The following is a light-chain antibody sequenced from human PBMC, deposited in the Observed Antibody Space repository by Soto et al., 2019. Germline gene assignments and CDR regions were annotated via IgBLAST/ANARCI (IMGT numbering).Light chain of an antibody. CDR2: QVS. J-gene: IGKJ1*01. V-gene: IGKV1-5*03. Sequence: DIQLTQSPPTLSASVGDRVTITCRATESVNSRVAWYQQKSGQAPKLLIDQVSTLESGVPSRFSGSGSATEFTLTISSLQPDDSATYYCQPYSSYFVTLGQGTTVEI. CDR3: QPYSSYFVT. CDR1: ESVNSR.